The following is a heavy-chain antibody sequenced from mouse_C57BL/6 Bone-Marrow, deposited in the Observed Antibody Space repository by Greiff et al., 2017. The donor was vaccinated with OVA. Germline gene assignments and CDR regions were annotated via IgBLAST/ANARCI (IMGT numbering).Heavy chain of an antibody. V-gene: IGHV5-4*01. D-gene: IGHD1-1*01. J-gene: IGHJ1*03. CDR3: ARVWDITTVVAIWYFDV. CDR1: GFTFSSYA. CDR2: ISDGGSYT. Sequence: EVHLVESGGGLVKPGGSLKLSCAASGFTFSSYAMSWVRQTPEKRLEWVANISDGGSYTNYQDNVKGRFTISRDNAKNTRYLQMSQLKSEDTAIYYCARVWDITTVVAIWYFDVWGTGTTVTVSS.